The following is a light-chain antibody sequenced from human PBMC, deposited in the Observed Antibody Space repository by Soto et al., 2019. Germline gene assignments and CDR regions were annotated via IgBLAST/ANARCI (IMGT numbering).Light chain of an antibody. CDR2: VNSDGSH. J-gene: IGLJ3*02. Sequence: QPVLTQSPSASASLGASVKLTCILSSGHSSYTIAWHQQQPEKGPRYLMKVNSDGSHSKGDGIPDRFSGSSSGAERYLTISRLQSEDEADYYCQTWGTGIQVFGGGTKVTVL. CDR3: QTWGTGIQV. V-gene: IGLV4-69*01. CDR1: SGHSSYT.